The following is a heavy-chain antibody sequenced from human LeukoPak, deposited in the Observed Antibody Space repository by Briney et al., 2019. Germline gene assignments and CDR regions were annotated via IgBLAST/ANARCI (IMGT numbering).Heavy chain of an antibody. CDR2: IYTSGST. J-gene: IGHJ6*03. Sequence: SETLSLTCAVSGGSFSGYYWSWIRQPAGKGLEWIGRIYTSGSTNYNPSLKSRVTMSVDTSKNQFSLKLSSVTAADTAVYYCARDLGYGSSIYYYYYYMDVWGKGTTVTVSS. D-gene: IGHD6-6*01. CDR1: GGSFSGYY. CDR3: ARDLGYGSSIYYYYYYMDV. V-gene: IGHV4-4*07.